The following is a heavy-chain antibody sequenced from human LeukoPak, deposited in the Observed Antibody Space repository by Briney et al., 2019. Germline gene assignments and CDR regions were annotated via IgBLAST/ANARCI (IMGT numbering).Heavy chain of an antibody. Sequence: PGRSLRLSCAASGFTFSSYGMHWVRQAPGKGLGWVAVISYDGSNKYYADSVKGRFTISRDNSKNTLYLQMNSLRAEDTAVYYCAKSGVVPAAIGGASYYFDYWGQGTLVTVSS. CDR1: GFTFSSYG. CDR3: AKSGVVPAAIGGASYYFDY. J-gene: IGHJ4*02. V-gene: IGHV3-30*18. CDR2: ISYDGSNK. D-gene: IGHD2-2*01.